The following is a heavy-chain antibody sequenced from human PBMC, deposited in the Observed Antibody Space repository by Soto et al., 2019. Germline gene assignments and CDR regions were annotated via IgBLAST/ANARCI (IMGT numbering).Heavy chain of an antibody. CDR1: GGSISDDDYY. CDR2: IYYNGNT. CDR3: ARATTVTSSFFFYGLDI. J-gene: IGHJ6*02. D-gene: IGHD4-17*01. V-gene: IGHV4-30-4*01. Sequence: SETMSLTCTVSGGSISDDDYYWNWIRQSPGKGLEWIGHIYYNGNTYYNPSLKSRLTMSLDTSQNQFSLHLTSVIAADSALYFCARATTVTSSFFFYGLDIWGQGTTVTVSS.